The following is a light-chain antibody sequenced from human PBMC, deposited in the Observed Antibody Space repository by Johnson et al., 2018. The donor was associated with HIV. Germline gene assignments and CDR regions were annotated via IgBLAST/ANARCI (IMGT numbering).Light chain of an antibody. CDR2: DNN. CDR1: SSNIGNNY. J-gene: IGLJ1*01. Sequence: QSVLTQPPSVSAAPGQKVTISCSGSSSNIGNNYVSWYQQLPGTVPKLLIYDNNKGPSGIPDRISGSKSGTSATLGITGLQTGDEADYYCGTWDSRLSAGHVFGTGTKVTVL. V-gene: IGLV1-51*01. CDR3: GTWDSRLSAGHV.